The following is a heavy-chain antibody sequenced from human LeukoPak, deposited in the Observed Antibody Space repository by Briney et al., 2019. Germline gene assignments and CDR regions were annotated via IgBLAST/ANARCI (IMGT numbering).Heavy chain of an antibody. Sequence: GGSLRLSCAASGFTFSSYGMHWVRQAPGKGLEWVAVVWYDGSDKYYADSVKGRFTTSRDNSKNTLYLQMNSLRAEDTAVYYCARAGYYGSGSQDTFDYWGQGTLVTVSS. J-gene: IGHJ4*02. CDR2: VWYDGSDK. CDR1: GFTFSSYG. D-gene: IGHD3-10*01. CDR3: ARAGYYGSGSQDTFDY. V-gene: IGHV3-33*01.